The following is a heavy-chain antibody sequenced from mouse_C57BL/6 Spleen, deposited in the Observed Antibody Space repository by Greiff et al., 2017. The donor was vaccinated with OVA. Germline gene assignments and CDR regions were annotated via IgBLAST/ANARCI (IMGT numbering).Heavy chain of an antibody. CDR3: ARGDNYGY. V-gene: IGHV1-26*01. CDR1: GYTFTDYY. D-gene: IGHD1-1*01. CDR2: INPNNGGT. Sequence: EVQLQQSGPELVKPGASVKISCKASGYTFTDYYMNWVKQSHGKGLEWIGDINPNNGGTSYNQKFKGKATLTVDKSSSTAYMELRSLTSEDSAVYYCARGDNYGYWGQGTTLTVSS. J-gene: IGHJ2*01.